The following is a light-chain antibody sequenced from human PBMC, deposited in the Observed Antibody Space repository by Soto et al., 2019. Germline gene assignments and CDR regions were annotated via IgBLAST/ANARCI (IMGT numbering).Light chain of an antibody. CDR3: QQYNDWPLT. CDR2: GAF. Sequence: EVVMTQSPATLSASPGEGATLSCRASRSVDYNYLAWYQQKPGQAPSLLIYGAFTRATGIPARFSGTGSGTEFTLTISSLQSEDFALYYCQQYNDWPLTFGQGPRWIS. CDR1: RSVDYN. V-gene: IGKV3-15*01. J-gene: IGKJ1*01.